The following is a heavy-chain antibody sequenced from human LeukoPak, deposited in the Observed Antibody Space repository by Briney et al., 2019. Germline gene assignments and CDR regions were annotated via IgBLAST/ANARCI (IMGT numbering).Heavy chain of an antibody. CDR2: IYYSGST. J-gene: IGHJ4*02. Sequence: PSETLSLTCTVSGGSISSSSYYWGWIRQPPGKGLEWIGSIYYSGSTYYNPSLKSRVTISVDTSKNQFSLKLSSVTAADTAVYYCARGLRYFDWLFRDYFDYWGQGTLVTVSS. CDR3: ARGLRYFDWLFRDYFDY. D-gene: IGHD3-9*01. V-gene: IGHV4-39*07. CDR1: GGSISSSSYY.